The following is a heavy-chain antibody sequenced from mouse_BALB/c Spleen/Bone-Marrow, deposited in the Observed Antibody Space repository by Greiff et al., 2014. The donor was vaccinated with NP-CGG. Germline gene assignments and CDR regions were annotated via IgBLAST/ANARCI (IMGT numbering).Heavy chain of an antibody. V-gene: IGHV14-4*02. CDR1: GFNIKDYY. Sequence: VQLKESGAELVRSGASVKLSCTASGFNIKDYYMHWVKQRPEQYLEWIGWIDPENGDTEYAPKFQGKATMTADTSSNTAYLQLSSLTSEDTAVYYCNARGDYDFDYFDYWGQGTTLTVSS. CDR3: NARGDYDFDYFDY. CDR2: IDPENGDT. D-gene: IGHD2-4*01. J-gene: IGHJ2*01.